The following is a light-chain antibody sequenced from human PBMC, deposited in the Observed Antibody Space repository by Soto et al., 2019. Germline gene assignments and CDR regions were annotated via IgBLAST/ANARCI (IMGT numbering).Light chain of an antibody. CDR2: EVS. CDR3: SSYAGSYNYV. Sequence: SVLNQPPSASGFPGQSVTFSCTGTSRDVGGYNYVSWYQHHPGKAPKLMIHEVSKRPSGVPGRFSGSKSGNTASLTVSGLQAEDEADYYCSSYAGSYNYVFGTGTKVTVL. V-gene: IGLV2-8*01. CDR1: SRDVGGYNY. J-gene: IGLJ1*01.